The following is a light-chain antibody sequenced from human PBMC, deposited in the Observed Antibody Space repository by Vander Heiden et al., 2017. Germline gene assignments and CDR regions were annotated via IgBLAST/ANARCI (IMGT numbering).Light chain of an antibody. CDR2: GAS. J-gene: IGKJ2*01. V-gene: IGKV3-20*01. Sequence: EIVLTQSPGTLSLSPGERATLSCRASQSVSSSYLAWYQQKPGQAPRLLIYGASSRATGIQDRFSGSGSGTDFTLTISRLEPEDFAVYDCQHDTFGQGTKLEIK. CDR1: QSVSSSY. CDR3: QHDT.